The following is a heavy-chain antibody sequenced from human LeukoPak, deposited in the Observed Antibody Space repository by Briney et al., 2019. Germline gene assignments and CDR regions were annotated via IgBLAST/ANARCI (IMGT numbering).Heavy chain of an antibody. J-gene: IGHJ3*02. D-gene: IGHD6-19*01. CDR3: AKAASSSGWYNAFDI. V-gene: IGHV3-23*01. CDR2: ISGSCGST. CDR1: RFTFSSYA. Sequence: PGGSLRLSCAASRFTFSSYAMTWVRQAPGKGLEWVSAISGSCGSTYYADSVKGRFTISRDNSKNTLYLQMNSLRAEDTAVYYCAKAASSSGWYNAFDIWGQGTMVTVSS.